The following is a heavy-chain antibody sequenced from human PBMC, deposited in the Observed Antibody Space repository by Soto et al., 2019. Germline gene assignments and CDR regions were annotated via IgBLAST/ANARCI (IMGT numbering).Heavy chain of an antibody. CDR2: TYFRSKWYN. CDR3: TRDQAFWDISSAIYYYGMDV. V-gene: IGHV6-1*01. D-gene: IGHD3-3*02. CDR1: GDSVSSNIAA. J-gene: IGHJ6*02. Sequence: SQTLSLTCALSGDSVSSNIAAWNWIRQSPSGGLEWLGRTYFRSKWYNDYAESVKGRVTISPDTSQNQFFLHLNSVTPADTSVYYCTRDQAFWDISSAIYYYGMDVWGQGTTVTVSS.